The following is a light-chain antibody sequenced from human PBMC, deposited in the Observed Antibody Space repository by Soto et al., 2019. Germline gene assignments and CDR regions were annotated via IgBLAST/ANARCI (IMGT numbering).Light chain of an antibody. CDR1: KLGDKY. CDR2: QDS. J-gene: IGLJ1*01. Sequence: SYELTQPPSVSVSPGQTASITCSGEKLGDKYACWYQQKPGQSPVLVIYQDSKRPSGIPERFSGSNSGNTATLTISGTQAMDEADYYCQAWDSSTAIFGTGTKLTVL. CDR3: QAWDSSTAI. V-gene: IGLV3-1*01.